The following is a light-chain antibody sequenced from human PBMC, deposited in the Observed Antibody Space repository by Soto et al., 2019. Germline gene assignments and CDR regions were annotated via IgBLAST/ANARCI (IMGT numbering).Light chain of an antibody. Sequence: DIQMTQSPTSLSASVGDRVTITCRASKGIRNFVAWYQQKPGKAPKLLIYAASTLQSGVPSRFSGSGSGTDFTLTINILQPEDFATYSCQKYSSVPVFGPGTKVEIK. CDR3: QKYSSVPV. CDR2: AAS. CDR1: KGIRNF. V-gene: IGKV1-27*01. J-gene: IGKJ3*01.